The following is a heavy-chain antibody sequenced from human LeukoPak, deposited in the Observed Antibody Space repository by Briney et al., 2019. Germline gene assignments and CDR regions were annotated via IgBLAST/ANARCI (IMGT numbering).Heavy chain of an antibody. CDR3: ARQYSGTYYRSFDY. CDR1: GHSFTNYW. CDR2: IYPGDSDS. V-gene: IGHV5-51*01. Sequence: GESLKISCKGSGHSFTNYWIGWVRQMHGKGLEWMGVIYPGDSDSRYSPSFQGQGTISADKSISTAYLQWSSLKASDTATYYCARQYSGTYYRSFDYWGQGTLVTVSS. D-gene: IGHD3-10*01. J-gene: IGHJ4*02.